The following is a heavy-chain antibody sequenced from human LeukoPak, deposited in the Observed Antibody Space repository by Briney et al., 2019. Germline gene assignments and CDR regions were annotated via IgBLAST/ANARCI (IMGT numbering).Heavy chain of an antibody. V-gene: IGHV3-48*03. CDR2: ISSSGTTV. CDR1: GFTFSTFE. J-gene: IGHJ4*02. D-gene: IGHD3-10*01. Sequence: GGSLRLSCAASGFTFSTFELNWVRQAPGKGLEWVSYISSSGTTVYYADSVKGRFTISRDNAKSALYLQMNSLRVEDTAVYYCAGGFGSYSPDYWGQGTLVTVSS. CDR3: AGGFGSYSPDY.